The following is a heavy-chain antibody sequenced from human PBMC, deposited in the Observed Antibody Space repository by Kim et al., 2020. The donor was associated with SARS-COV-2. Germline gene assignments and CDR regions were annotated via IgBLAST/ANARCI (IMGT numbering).Heavy chain of an antibody. J-gene: IGHJ4*02. CDR3: ARGGDDILTGYYLDY. Sequence: GGSLRLSCAASGFTFSDYYMSWIRQAPGKGLEWVSYISSSSSYTNYADSVKGRFTISRDNAKNSLYLQMNSLRAADTSVYYCARGGDDILTGYYLDYWGQGTLVTVSS. CDR2: ISSSSSYT. V-gene: IGHV3-11*06. CDR1: GFTFSDYY. D-gene: IGHD3-9*01.